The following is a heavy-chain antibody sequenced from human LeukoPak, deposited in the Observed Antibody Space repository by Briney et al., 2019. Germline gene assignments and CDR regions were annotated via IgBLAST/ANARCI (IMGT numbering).Heavy chain of an antibody. Sequence: SGTLSLTCAVSGGSISSSNWWSWVRQPPGKGLEWIGEIYHSGSTNYNPSLKSRVTISVDKSKNQFSLKLSSVTAADTAVYYCARVRRLVVPAAIDYMDVWGKGTTVTVSS. D-gene: IGHD2-2*02. CDR2: IYHSGST. J-gene: IGHJ6*03. V-gene: IGHV4-4*02. CDR1: GGSISSSNW. CDR3: ARVRRLVVPAAIDYMDV.